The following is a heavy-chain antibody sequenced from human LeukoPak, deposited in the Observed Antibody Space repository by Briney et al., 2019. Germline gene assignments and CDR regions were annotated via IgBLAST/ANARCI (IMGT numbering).Heavy chain of an antibody. D-gene: IGHD2-2*01. CDR1: GFTFSSYS. Sequence: GSQRLSCAASGFTFSSYSMNWVRQAPGKGLEWVSSISSSSSYIYYADSVKGRFTISRDNAKNSLYLQMNSLRAEDTAVYYCARDGRYCSSTSCYGNQYYYYGMDVWGQGTTVTVSS. CDR3: ARDGRYCSSTSCYGNQYYYYGMDV. CDR2: ISSSSSYI. V-gene: IGHV3-21*01. J-gene: IGHJ6*02.